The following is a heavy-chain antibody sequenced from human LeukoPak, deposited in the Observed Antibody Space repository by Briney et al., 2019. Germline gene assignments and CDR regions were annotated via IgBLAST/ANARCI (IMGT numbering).Heavy chain of an antibody. Sequence: SETLSLTCAVYGGSFSGYYWSWIRQPPGKGLEWIGEINHSGSTNYNPSLKSRVTISVDTSKNQFSLKLSSVTAADTAVYYCARPSWEYSSGWYSYDSSGYYIFDYWGQGTLVTVSS. V-gene: IGHV4-34*01. CDR1: GGSFSGYY. CDR2: INHSGST. D-gene: IGHD3-22*01. J-gene: IGHJ4*02. CDR3: ARPSWEYSSGWYSYDSSGYYIFDY.